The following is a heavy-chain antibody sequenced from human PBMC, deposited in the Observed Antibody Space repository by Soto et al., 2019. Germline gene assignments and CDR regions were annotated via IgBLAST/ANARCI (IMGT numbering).Heavy chain of an antibody. Sequence: QVQLQESGPGLVKPSQTLSLTCTVSGGSISSGGYYWSWIRQHPGKGLEWIGYIYYSGSTYYNPSHKRRVTISIDTSKNQFSLKLSSVTAADTAVYYCASSRSVDAFDIWGQGTMVTVSS. CDR1: GGSISSGGYY. CDR2: IYYSGST. J-gene: IGHJ3*02. D-gene: IGHD2-15*01. V-gene: IGHV4-31*03. CDR3: ASSRSVDAFDI.